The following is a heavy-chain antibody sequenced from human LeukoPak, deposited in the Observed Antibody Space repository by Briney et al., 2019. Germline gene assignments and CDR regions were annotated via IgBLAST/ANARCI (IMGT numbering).Heavy chain of an antibody. CDR3: ARKNYLSGDYHAFDI. Sequence: SSETLSLTCTVSGGSISSYYWSWIRQPPGKGLEWIGYIYYSGSTNYNPSLKSRVTISVDTSKNQFSLKLSSVTAADTAVYYCARKNYLSGDYHAFDIWGQGTMVTVSS. CDR2: IYYSGST. CDR1: GGSISSYY. J-gene: IGHJ3*02. V-gene: IGHV4-59*12. D-gene: IGHD4-17*01.